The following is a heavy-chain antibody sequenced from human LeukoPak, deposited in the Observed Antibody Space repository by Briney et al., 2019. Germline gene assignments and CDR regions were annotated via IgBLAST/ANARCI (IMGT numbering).Heavy chain of an antibody. V-gene: IGHV1-69*02. CDR2: IIPILGIA. D-gene: IGHD3-22*01. J-gene: IGHJ3*02. CDR1: GYTFTGYY. CDR3: ARRGPYYDSSGPDAFDI. Sequence: ASVKVSCKASGYTFTGYYMHWVRQAPGQGLEWMGRIIPILGIANYAQKFQGRVTITADKSTSTAYMELSSLRSEDTAVYYCARRGPYYDSSGPDAFDIWGQGTMVTVSS.